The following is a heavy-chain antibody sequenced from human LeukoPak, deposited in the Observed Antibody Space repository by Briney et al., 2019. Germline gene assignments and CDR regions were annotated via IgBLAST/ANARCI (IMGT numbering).Heavy chain of an antibody. CDR1: GGSFSVYY. V-gene: IGHV4-34*01. CDR2: INHSGST. D-gene: IGHD2-21*01. CDR3: AMPYCGGDCYWAFDI. J-gene: IGHJ3*02. Sequence: PSETLSLTCAVYGGSFSVYYWSWIRQPPGKGLEWIGEINHSGSTNYNPSLKSRVTISVDTSKNQFSLTLSSVTAADTAVYYCAMPYCGGDCYWAFDIWGQGTMVTVSS.